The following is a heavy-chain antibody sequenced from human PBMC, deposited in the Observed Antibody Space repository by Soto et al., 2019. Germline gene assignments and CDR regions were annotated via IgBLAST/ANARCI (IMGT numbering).Heavy chain of an antibody. D-gene: IGHD1-1*01. CDR3: ARRGERYNWNDYYYYGMAI. CDR2: INHSGST. V-gene: IGHV4-34*01. Sequence: SETLSPTCAVYGGSFSGYCWSWIPQPPWKGLEWVGEINHSGSTSYSPSLKSRVTISVDTSKNQFFMKLSPVPAADTDVYYCARRGERYNWNDYYYYGMAIWGQGTTVTVSS. CDR1: GGSFSGYC. J-gene: IGHJ6*02.